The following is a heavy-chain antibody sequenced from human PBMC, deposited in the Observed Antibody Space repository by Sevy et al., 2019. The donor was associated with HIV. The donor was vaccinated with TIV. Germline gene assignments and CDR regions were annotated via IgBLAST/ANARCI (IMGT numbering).Heavy chain of an antibody. CDR1: GFTFGKYG. J-gene: IGHJ4*02. V-gene: IGHV3-30*02. D-gene: IGHD3-16*01. Sequence: GGSLRLSCVASGFTFGKYGMHWVRQAPGKGLEWVAFIRYDGSTKYYRDSMRGPIKTSRDNSKHTVDLQINTLRADYTAVYYCAKDRDTMITFEVCESWGQGTLVTVSS. CDR3: AKDRDTMITFEVCES. CDR2: IRYDGSTK.